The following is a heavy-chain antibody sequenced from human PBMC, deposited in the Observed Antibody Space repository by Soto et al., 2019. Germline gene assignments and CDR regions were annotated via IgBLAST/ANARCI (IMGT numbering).Heavy chain of an antibody. J-gene: IGHJ4*02. CDR2: TNGNLGTG. CDR1: GGTFSSYP. D-gene: IGHD3-10*01. V-gene: IGHV1-69*06. Sequence: QVQLVQSGAEVKRPGSSVKVSCKASGGTFSSYPISWVRQAPGQGLEWMGGTNGNLGTGNYAQKFRGRLTITTDTSTTTAYMELSSLTSEDTAVYYCARRDSHGFFRYFDNWGQGPLVTVSS. CDR3: ARRDSHGFFRYFDN.